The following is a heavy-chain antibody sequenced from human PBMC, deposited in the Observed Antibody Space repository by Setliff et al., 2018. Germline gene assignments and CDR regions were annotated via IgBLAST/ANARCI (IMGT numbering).Heavy chain of an antibody. CDR2: IYHSGSF. CDR3: ARGLEGEDYFYYMDV. CDR1: GGSISSSNW. J-gene: IGHJ6*03. Sequence: PSETLSLTCTVSGGSISSSNWWTWVRQPPGKGLEWIGEIYHSGSFNYNPSLKSRVTMSVDKSKNQFSLKLTSVTAADTAVYYCARGLEGEDYFYYMDVWGKGNTVTVSS. D-gene: IGHD2-21*01. V-gene: IGHV4-4*02.